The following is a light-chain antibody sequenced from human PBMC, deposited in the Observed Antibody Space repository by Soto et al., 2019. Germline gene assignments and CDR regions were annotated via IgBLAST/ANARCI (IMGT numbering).Light chain of an antibody. Sequence: QSALTQPASVSGSPGQSITISCTGTSSDVGSYNLVSWYQQLPGKAPKLMIYEGSKRPSGVSNRFSGSKSGNTASLTISGLQAEDEADYYCCSYAGSSTVVFGGGTKLTVL. J-gene: IGLJ2*01. CDR1: SSDVGSYNL. CDR2: EGS. V-gene: IGLV2-23*01. CDR3: CSYAGSSTVV.